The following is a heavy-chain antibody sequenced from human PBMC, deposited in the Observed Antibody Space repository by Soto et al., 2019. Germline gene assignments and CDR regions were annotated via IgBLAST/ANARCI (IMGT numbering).Heavy chain of an antibody. Sequence: ASVKVSCKASGYTFTNYYMHWVRQAPGLGIEWMGIINPSGGSATSAQKFQGRVTITADESTSTAYMELNNLRGEDTGLYYCARDPPHGGTSSWDADSWGLGTLVTVS. CDR1: GYTFTNYY. J-gene: IGHJ4*02. CDR3: ARDPPHGGTSSWDADS. CDR2: INPSGGSA. V-gene: IGHV1-46*01. D-gene: IGHD2-15*01.